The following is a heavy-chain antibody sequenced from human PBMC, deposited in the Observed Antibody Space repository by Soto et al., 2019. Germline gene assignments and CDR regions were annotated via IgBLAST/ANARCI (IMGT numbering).Heavy chain of an antibody. V-gene: IGHV4-34*01. CDR3: ARRRTIFGVVIRGNWFDP. CDR1: GGSFSGYY. J-gene: IGHJ5*02. CDR2: INHSGST. Sequence: SETLSLTCAVYGGSFSGYYWSWIRQPPGKGLEWIGEINHSGSTNYNPSLKSRVTISVDTSKNQFPLKLSSVTAADTAVYYCARRRTIFGVVIRGNWFDPWGQGTMVTV. D-gene: IGHD3-3*01.